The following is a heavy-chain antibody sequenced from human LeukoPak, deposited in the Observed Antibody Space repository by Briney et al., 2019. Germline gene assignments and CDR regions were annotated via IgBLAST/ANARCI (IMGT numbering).Heavy chain of an antibody. CDR2: INHSGST. D-gene: IGHD1-7*01. CDR3: AREGGELDHYYYYMDV. J-gene: IGHJ6*03. CDR1: GGSFSGYY. Sequence: SETLSLTCAVYGGSFSGYYWSWIRQPPGKGLEWIGEINHSGSTNYNPSLKSRVTISVDTSKNQFSLKLSSVTAADTAVYYCAREGGELDHYYYYMDVWGKGTTVTVSS. V-gene: IGHV4-34*01.